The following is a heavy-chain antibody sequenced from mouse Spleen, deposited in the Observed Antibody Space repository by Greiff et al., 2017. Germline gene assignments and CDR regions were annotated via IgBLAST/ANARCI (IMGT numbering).Heavy chain of an antibody. CDR3: ARQDGSWYFDV. V-gene: IGHV5-6-2*01. D-gene: IGHD2-3*01. CDR2: INSNGGST. CDR1: GFTFSSYA. Sequence: EVQVVESGGGLVKPGGSLKLSCAASGFTFSSYAMSWVRQTPEKRLEWVAAINSNGGSTYYPDTVKDRFTISRDNAKNTLYLQMSSLRSEDTALYYCARQDGSWYFDVWGAGTTVTVSS. J-gene: IGHJ1*01.